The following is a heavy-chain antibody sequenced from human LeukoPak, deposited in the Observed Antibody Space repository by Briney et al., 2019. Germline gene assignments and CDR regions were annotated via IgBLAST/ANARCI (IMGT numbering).Heavy chain of an antibody. CDR2: INPNSGGT. J-gene: IGHJ5*02. V-gene: IGHV1-2*02. CDR1: GYTFTGYY. Sequence: GASVKVSCKASGYTFTGYYMHWVRQAPGQGLEWMGWINPNSGGTNYAQKFQGRVTMTRDTSISTAYMELSRLRSDDTAVYYCASLDIVVVPAASFSFDPWGQGTLVTVSS. CDR3: ASLDIVVVPAASFSFDP. D-gene: IGHD2-2*03.